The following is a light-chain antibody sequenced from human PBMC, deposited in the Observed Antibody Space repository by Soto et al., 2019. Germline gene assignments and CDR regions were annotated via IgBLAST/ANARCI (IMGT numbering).Light chain of an antibody. J-gene: IGKJ1*01. CDR1: QSISSS. Sequence: DIPMTQSPSSLSASVVDRVTITCRASQSISSSLNWYQQKAGKAPKLVIYAASSLQSGVPPRFSVSGSGTDFTLTISSLQPEDFAQYYGQHSYSTPSWTFGQGTKVEIK. V-gene: IGKV1-39*01. CDR2: AAS. CDR3: QHSYSTPSWT.